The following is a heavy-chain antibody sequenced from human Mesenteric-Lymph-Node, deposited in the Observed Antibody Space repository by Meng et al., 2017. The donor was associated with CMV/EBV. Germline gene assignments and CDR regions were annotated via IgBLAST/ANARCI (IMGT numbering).Heavy chain of an antibody. V-gene: IGHV3-23*03. Sequence: GESLKISCAASGFTFSDFAVIWVRQAPGRGLQWVSVTYSGTSGTYYADSVKGRFTISRDSSKNTIYLQMNSLRAEDTAVYYCAKGTGWSNWFDPWGQGTLVTVSS. D-gene: IGHD6-19*01. CDR1: GFTFSDFA. CDR2: TYSGTSGT. CDR3: AKGTGWSNWFDP. J-gene: IGHJ5*02.